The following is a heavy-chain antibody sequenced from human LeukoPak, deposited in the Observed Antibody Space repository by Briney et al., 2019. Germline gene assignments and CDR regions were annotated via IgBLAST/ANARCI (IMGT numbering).Heavy chain of an antibody. J-gene: IGHJ4*02. CDR3: AKELSGSYLYYFDY. CDR1: GFTFSSYG. V-gene: IGHV3-30*18. D-gene: IGHD3-10*01. CDR2: ISYDGSNK. Sequence: GGSRRLSCAASGFTFSSYGMHWVRQAPGKGLEWVAVISYDGSNKYYADSVKGRFTISRDNSKNTLYLQMNSLRAEDTAVYYCAKELSGSYLYYFDYWGQGTLVTVSS.